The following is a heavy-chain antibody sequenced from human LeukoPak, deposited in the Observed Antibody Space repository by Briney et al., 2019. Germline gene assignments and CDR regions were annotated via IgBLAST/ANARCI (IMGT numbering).Heavy chain of an antibody. D-gene: IGHD6-13*01. Sequence: GGSLRLSCAASGFTFSDYYMSWIRQAPGKGLEWVSYISSSGSTIYYADSVKGRFTISRDNAKNSLYLQMNSVRAEDTAVYYCASDEGYSSSWYTDAFDIWGQGTMVTVSS. CDR2: ISSSGSTI. V-gene: IGHV3-11*01. CDR3: ASDEGYSSSWYTDAFDI. CDR1: GFTFSDYY. J-gene: IGHJ3*02.